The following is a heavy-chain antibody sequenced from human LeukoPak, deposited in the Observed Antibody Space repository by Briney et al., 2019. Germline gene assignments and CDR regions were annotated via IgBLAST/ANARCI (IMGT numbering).Heavy chain of an antibody. CDR2: MNPNSANT. J-gene: IGHJ4*02. V-gene: IGHV1-8*01. Sequence: GASVKASCKASGYTFTSYDINWVRQATGQGLEWMGWMNPNSANTDYAQNVQGRVTMTRNTSMSTAYMELSSLRSEDTAVYYCAIRFSRGSGSAIHYWGQGTLVTVSS. CDR1: GYTFTSYD. D-gene: IGHD3-10*01. CDR3: AIRFSRGSGSAIHY.